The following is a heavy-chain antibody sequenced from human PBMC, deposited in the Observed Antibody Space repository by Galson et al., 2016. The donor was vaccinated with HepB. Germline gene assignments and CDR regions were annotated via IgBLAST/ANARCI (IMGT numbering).Heavy chain of an antibody. J-gene: IGHJ3*02. D-gene: IGHD6-19*01. CDR1: GGSISSYY. V-gene: IGHV4-59*01. CDR2: IYYSGST. CDR3: ARASPRDSSGWYPDAFDI. Sequence: ETLSLTCTVSGGSISSYYWSWIRQPPGKGLEWTGYIYYSGSTNYNPSLKSRVTISVDTSKNQFSLKLSSVTAADTAVYYCARASPRDSSGWYPDAFDIWGQGTMVTVSS.